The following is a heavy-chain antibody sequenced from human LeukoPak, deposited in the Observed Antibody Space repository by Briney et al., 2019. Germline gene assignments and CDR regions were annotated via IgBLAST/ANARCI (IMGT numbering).Heavy chain of an antibody. CDR2: ISGSGGST. CDR3: AKGKLRLHYFDY. J-gene: IGHJ4*02. CDR1: GFTFSSYA. Sequence: TGGSLRLSCAASGFTFSSYAMSWVRQAPGKGLEWVSAISGSGGSTYYADSVKGRFTISRDNSKNTLYLQMNSLRAEDTAVYYCAKGKLRLHYFDYWGQGTLVTVSS. V-gene: IGHV3-23*01. D-gene: IGHD1-7*01.